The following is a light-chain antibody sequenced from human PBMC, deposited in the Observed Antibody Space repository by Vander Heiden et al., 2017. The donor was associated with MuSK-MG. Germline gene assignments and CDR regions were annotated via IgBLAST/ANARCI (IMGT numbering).Light chain of an antibody. V-gene: IGKV1-13*02. CDR2: DAS. CDR3: LQFNTYPQT. J-gene: IGKJ3*01. Sequence: AIQLTQSPSSLSASVGDGVTITCRTSQGIGSSLAWYQQEPGKPPKLLIYDASSLESGVPSRFSGSGSGTDFTLTMSSLQPEDFATYYCLQFNTYPQTFGHGTKVDVK. CDR1: QGIGSS.